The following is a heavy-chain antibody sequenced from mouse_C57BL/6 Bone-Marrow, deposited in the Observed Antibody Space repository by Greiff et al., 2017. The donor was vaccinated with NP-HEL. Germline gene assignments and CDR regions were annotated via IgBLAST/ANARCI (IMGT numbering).Heavy chain of an antibody. CDR1: GFNIKNTY. Sequence: EVQLQQSVAELVRPGASVKLSCTASGFNIKNTYMHWVKQRPDQGLEWIGRIDPANGNTKYAPKFQGKATITADTSSNTAYLQLSSLTSEDTAIYYCARRDSSGYVPFAYWGQGTLVTVSA. J-gene: IGHJ3*01. D-gene: IGHD3-2*02. V-gene: IGHV14-3*01. CDR2: IDPANGNT. CDR3: ARRDSSGYVPFAY.